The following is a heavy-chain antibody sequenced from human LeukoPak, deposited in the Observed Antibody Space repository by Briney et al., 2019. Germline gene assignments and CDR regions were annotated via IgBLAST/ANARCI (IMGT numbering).Heavy chain of an antibody. D-gene: IGHD6-13*01. CDR3: ARDPNSSWYYYYYYGMDV. CDR1: GYTFTSYD. Sequence: TSVKVSCKGSGYTFTSYDITWVRQAPGQGLEWMGWISAYNGNTNYAQKLQGRVTMTTDTSTSTAYMELRSLRSDDTAVYYCARDPNSSWYYYYYYGMDVWGQGTTVTVSS. V-gene: IGHV1-18*01. J-gene: IGHJ6*02. CDR2: ISAYNGNT.